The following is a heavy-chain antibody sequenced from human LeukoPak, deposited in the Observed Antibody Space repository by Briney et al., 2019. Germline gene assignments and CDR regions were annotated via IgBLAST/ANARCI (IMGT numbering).Heavy chain of an antibody. J-gene: IGHJ3*02. CDR2: IWYDGSNK. Sequence: GGSLGLSCAASGFTFSSYAMHWVRQAPGKGLEWVASIWYDGSNKYYGDSVKGRFTISRDNSENTLYLQMNSLRAEDTAMYYCASPYYFDSSGLDAFDIWGQGTMVTVSS. V-gene: IGHV3-33*08. CDR3: ASPYYFDSSGLDAFDI. CDR1: GFTFSSYA. D-gene: IGHD3-22*01.